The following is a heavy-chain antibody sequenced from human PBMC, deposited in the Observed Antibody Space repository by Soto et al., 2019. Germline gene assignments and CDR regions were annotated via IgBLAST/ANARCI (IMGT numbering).Heavy chain of an antibody. CDR1: GGSVSSGSSY. CDR2: IYYSGST. V-gene: IGHV4-61*01. CDR3: ARGGGVTATFDY. Sequence: QVQLQESGPGLVKSSETLSLTCTVSGGSVSSGSSYWSWIRQPPGKGLEWIGYIYYSGSTNYNPSLKSRVTISADTSKNQFSLKLRSVTAADTAVYYCARGGGVTATFDYWGQGTLVTVSS. D-gene: IGHD5-18*01. J-gene: IGHJ4*02.